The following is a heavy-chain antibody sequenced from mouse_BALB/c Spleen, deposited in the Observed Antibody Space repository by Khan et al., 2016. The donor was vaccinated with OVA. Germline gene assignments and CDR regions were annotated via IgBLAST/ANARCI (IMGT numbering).Heavy chain of an antibody. Sequence: EVQLVESGEDLVKPGGSLKLSCAASGFTFSNYAMSWVRQTPEKRLEWVASISSGGTTYFPDSVKGRFTISRDNGRNILYLQMSSLRSEDTAMYYCARDYWFTYGGQGTLVTVSA. J-gene: IGHJ3*01. CDR2: ISSGGTT. V-gene: IGHV5-6-5*01. CDR1: GFTFSNYA. CDR3: ARDYWFTY.